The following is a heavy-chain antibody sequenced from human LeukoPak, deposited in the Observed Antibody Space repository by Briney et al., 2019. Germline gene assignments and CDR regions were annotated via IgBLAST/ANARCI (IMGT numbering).Heavy chain of an antibody. J-gene: IGHJ4*02. CDR1: GFRFNSHH. Sequence: PGGSLRLSCAVSGFRFNSHHMHWVRQAPNKGLEWVAVAPHDRSSPSHAASVNGRFTISRDNSKDTLFLHMDSLRVDDTAIYYCARQSLGASGLDYWGQGVLVTVSS. V-gene: IGHV3-30*03. CDR3: ARQSLGASGLDY. D-gene: IGHD1-26*01. CDR2: APHDRSSP.